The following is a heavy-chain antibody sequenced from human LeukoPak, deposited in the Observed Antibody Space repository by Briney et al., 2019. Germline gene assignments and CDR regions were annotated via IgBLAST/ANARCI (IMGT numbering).Heavy chain of an antibody. CDR3: ATQIVVVPAAILS. Sequence: GGSLRLSCAASGFTFSSYGMHWVRQAPGKGLEWVSAISGSGGSTYYADSVKGRFTISRDNSKNTLYLQMNSLRAEDTAVYYCATQIVVVPAAILSWGQGTLVTVSS. D-gene: IGHD2-2*01. CDR2: ISGSGGST. J-gene: IGHJ4*02. CDR1: GFTFSSYG. V-gene: IGHV3-23*01.